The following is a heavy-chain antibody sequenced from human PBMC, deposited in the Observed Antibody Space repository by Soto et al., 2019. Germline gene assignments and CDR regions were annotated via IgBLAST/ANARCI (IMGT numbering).Heavy chain of an antibody. D-gene: IGHD5-12*01. CDR1: GGSISSYY. CDR2: IYYSGST. CDR3: ARSDGPPGSTLKANCLDP. V-gene: IGHV4-59*01. J-gene: IGHJ5*02. Sequence: QVQLQESGPGLVKPSETLSLTCTVSGGSISSYYWSWIRQPPGKGLEWIGSIYYSGSTNYNPSLKIPVTISVHTSTPHSSLKLSSVTAAHTAVYSCARSDGPPGSTLKANCLDPLRQGPLVTLSS.